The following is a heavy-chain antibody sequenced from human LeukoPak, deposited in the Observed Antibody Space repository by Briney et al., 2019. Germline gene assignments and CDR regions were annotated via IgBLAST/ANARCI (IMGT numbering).Heavy chain of an antibody. J-gene: IGHJ6*02. CDR3: ARDSFFYSNYYYYGMDV. D-gene: IGHD4-11*01. V-gene: IGHV4-4*07. Sequence: PSETLSLTCTVSGGSISSYYWSWIRQPAGKGLEWIGRIYTSGSTNYNPSLKRRVTMSVDTSKSQFSLKLSSVTAADTAVYYCARDSFFYSNYYYYGMDVWGQGTTVTVSS. CDR1: GGSISSYY. CDR2: IYTSGST.